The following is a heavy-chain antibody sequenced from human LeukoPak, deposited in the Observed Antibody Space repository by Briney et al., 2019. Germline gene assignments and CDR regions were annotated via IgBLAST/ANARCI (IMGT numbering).Heavy chain of an antibody. D-gene: IGHD5-24*01. Sequence: PGGSLRLSCAASGFTFSSYGMHWVRQAPGKGLEWVSYISSSSSTIYYADSVKGRFAISRDNAKNSLYLQMNSLRAEDTAVYYCARDGEMATTLDAFDIWGQGTMVTVSS. CDR2: ISSSSSTI. CDR1: GFTFSSYG. J-gene: IGHJ3*02. CDR3: ARDGEMATTLDAFDI. V-gene: IGHV3-48*04.